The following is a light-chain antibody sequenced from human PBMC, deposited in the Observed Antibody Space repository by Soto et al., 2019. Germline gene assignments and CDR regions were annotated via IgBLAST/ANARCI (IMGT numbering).Light chain of an antibody. V-gene: IGLV2-14*03. CDR3: SAYSDIDTKV. Sequence: QPVLTQPASVSGSPGQSITISCGGTSSDVGAYIYVSWYQQFPGKAPKLILYEVNNRPSGVSNRFSGSKSDTTASLTISGLQPEDEADYYCSAYSDIDTKVFGTGTKLTVL. CDR2: EVN. J-gene: IGLJ1*01. CDR1: SSDVGAYIY.